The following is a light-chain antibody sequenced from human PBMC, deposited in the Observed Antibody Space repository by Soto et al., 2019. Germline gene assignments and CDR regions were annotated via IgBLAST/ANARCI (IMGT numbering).Light chain of an antibody. CDR1: KNDIGVYDF. V-gene: IGLV2-8*01. Sequence: QSVLTQPPSASGSPGQSVTISCTGTKNDIGVYDFVSWYQHHPGKAPRLIIYEVVQRPSGVPDRFSGSKSGNTASLTVSGLQTGDEADYYCATWDSRLSSTVFGSGTKLTVL. J-gene: IGLJ1*01. CDR3: ATWDSRLSSTV. CDR2: EVV.